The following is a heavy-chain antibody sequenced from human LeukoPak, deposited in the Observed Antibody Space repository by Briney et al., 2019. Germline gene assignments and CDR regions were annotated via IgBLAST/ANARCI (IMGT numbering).Heavy chain of an antibody. CDR1: GYTFTTYT. J-gene: IGHJ4*02. D-gene: IGHD2/OR15-2a*01. CDR3: GIGHLGLSIEY. V-gene: IGHV1-3*01. Sequence: ASVKVSCKASGYTFTTYTMHWVLQAPGQRLQGMGWINAGNGNTRYSQKFQGRVTITRDTSATTAYMELSSLRSEDTAVYYCGIGHLGLSIEYWGEGALVTVSS. CDR2: INAGNGNT.